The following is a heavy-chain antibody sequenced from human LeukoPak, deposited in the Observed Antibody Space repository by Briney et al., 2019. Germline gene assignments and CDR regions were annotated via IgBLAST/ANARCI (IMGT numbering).Heavy chain of an antibody. Sequence: ASVKVSCKASGYTFTSYDINWVRQATGQGLEWMGWMNPNSGNTGYAQKFQGRVTITRNTSISTAYMELSSLRSEDTAVYYCARDRITMVRGVADYWGQGTLVTVSS. D-gene: IGHD3-10*01. J-gene: IGHJ4*02. CDR2: MNPNSGNT. CDR3: ARDRITMVRGVADY. V-gene: IGHV1-8*03. CDR1: GYTFTSYD.